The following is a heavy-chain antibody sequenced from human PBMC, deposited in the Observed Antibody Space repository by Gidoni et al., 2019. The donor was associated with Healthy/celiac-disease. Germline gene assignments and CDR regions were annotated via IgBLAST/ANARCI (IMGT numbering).Heavy chain of an antibody. Sequence: QVQLQQCGAGLFKPSETLSLTCAVYGGSFSGYSWSWIRQPPGKGLEWIGEINHSGSTNYTPSLKSRVTISVDTSKNQFSLKLSSGTAADTAVYYCARGAGYGVNDYWGQGPLVTVSS. V-gene: IGHV4-34*01. D-gene: IGHD4-17*01. CDR1: GGSFSGYS. CDR2: INHSGST. J-gene: IGHJ4*02. CDR3: ARGAGYGVNDY.